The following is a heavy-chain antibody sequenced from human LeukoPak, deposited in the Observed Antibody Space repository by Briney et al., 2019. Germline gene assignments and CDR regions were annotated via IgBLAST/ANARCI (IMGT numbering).Heavy chain of an antibody. CDR2: ISGSGGST. D-gene: IGHD6-19*01. CDR1: GFTFSSYA. Sequence: PGGSLRLSCAASGFTFSSYAMSWVRQAPGKGLEWVSGISGSGGSTYYADSVKGRFTISRDNSKKTVYLQMNSLRAEDTAVYSRAKDYSSGWYIDYWGQGTLVTVSS. V-gene: IGHV3-23*01. CDR3: AKDYSSGWYIDY. J-gene: IGHJ4*02.